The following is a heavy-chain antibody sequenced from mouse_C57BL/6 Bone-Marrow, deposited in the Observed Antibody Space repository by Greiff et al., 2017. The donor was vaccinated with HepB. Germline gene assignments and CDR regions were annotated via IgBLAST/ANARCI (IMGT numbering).Heavy chain of an antibody. V-gene: IGHV1-20*01. D-gene: IGHD2-5*01. CDR1: GYSFTGYF. CDR2: INPYNGDT. J-gene: IGHJ3*01. Sequence: EVKLVESGPELVKPGDSVKISCKASGYSFTGYFMNWVMQSHGKSLEWIGRINPYNGDTFYNQKFKGKATLTVDKSSSTAHMELRSLTSEDSAVYYCARDSNPFAYWGQGTLVTVSA. CDR3: ARDSNPFAY.